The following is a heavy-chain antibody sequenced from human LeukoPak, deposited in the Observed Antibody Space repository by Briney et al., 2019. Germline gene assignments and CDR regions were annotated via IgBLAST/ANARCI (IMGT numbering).Heavy chain of an antibody. CDR2: INPNSGGT. J-gene: IGHJ6*04. Sequence: ASVKVSCKASGYTFTGYYMHWVRQAPGLGLEWMGWINPNSGGTNYAQKFQGWVTMTRDTSISTAYMELSRLRSDDTAVYYCARESGSILGPMDVWGKGTTVTVSS. CDR3: ARESGSILGPMDV. V-gene: IGHV1-2*04. CDR1: GYTFTGYY. D-gene: IGHD3-3*01.